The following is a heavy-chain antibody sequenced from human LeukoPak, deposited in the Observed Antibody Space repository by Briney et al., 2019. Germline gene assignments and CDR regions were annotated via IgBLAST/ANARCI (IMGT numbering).Heavy chain of an antibody. J-gene: IGHJ4*02. D-gene: IGHD2-15*01. Sequence: PGRSLRLSCAASGFTFSSYGMHWVRQAPGKGLEWVAVISYDGSNKYYADSVKGRFTISRDNSKNTLYLQMNSLRAEDTAVYYCAREGYCSGGSCEYWGQGTLVTVSS. CDR1: GFTFSSYG. V-gene: IGHV3-30*03. CDR2: ISYDGSNK. CDR3: AREGYCSGGSCEY.